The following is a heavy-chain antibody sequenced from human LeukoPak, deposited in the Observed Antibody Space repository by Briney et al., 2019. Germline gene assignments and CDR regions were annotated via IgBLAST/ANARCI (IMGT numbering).Heavy chain of an antibody. CDR3: AREVDYYDTSDYFPLGY. CDR1: GGSISSYY. D-gene: IGHD3-22*01. V-gene: IGHV4-59*01. Sequence: SETLSLTCTVSGGSISSYYWSRIRQPPGKGLEWIGYIYYSGSTKYNPSLKSRVTISVDTSKNQFSLKLSSVTAADTAVYYCAREVDYYDTSDYFPLGYWGQGTLVTVSS. J-gene: IGHJ4*02. CDR2: IYYSGST.